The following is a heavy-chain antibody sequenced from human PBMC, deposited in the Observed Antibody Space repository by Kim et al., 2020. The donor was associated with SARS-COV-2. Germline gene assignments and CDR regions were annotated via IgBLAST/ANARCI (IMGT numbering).Heavy chain of an antibody. D-gene: IGHD5-18*01. Sequence: GGSLRLSCAASGFIFSTYSMTWVRQAPGKGLEWVSYITSTGTTIYYADSVKGRFTISRDNAKDSLYLQMNSLRDEDTAVYYCARNGQPNDYWGQGTLVTV. CDR3: ARNGQPNDY. J-gene: IGHJ4*02. CDR1: GFIFSTYS. V-gene: IGHV3-48*02. CDR2: ITSTGTTI.